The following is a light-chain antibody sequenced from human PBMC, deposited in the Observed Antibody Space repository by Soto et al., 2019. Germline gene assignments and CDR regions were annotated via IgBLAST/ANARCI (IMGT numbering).Light chain of an antibody. CDR1: QDISTH. J-gene: IGKJ4*01. CDR2: DAS. V-gene: IGKV1-13*02. CDR3: QQVKAFLPLT. Sequence: AIQLTQSPSSLSASVGDSVTITCRASQDISTHIAWYQQKPGTAPKVLICDASTLESGVPSRFSGSGSGTDFTLTISSLQPEDFGTYYCQQVKAFLPLTFGGGTKVEIK.